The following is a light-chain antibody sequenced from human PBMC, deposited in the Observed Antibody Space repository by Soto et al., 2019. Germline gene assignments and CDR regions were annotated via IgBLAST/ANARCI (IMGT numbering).Light chain of an antibody. CDR1: SSDIGSNNY. CDR3: SSYTTTPRL. CDR2: EVS. Sequence: QSALTQPASVSGSPGQSITISCTGTSSDIGSNNYVSWFQQRPGKAPTLIIYEVSNRPSWVSTHFSGSKSGNTASLTISGLLPEDEAEYYCSSYTTTPRLFGGRTKLTVL. V-gene: IGLV2-14*01. J-gene: IGLJ3*02.